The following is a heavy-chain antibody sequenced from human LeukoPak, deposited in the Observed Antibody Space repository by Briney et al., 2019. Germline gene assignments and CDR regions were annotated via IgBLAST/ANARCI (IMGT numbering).Heavy chain of an antibody. Sequence: ASVKVSSKASGGTFSSYAISWVRQAPGQGLEWMGGIIPIFGTANYAQKFQGRVTITADESTSTAYMELSSLRSEDTAVYYCARDHGYCSSTSCYSFDYWGQGTLVTVPS. CDR1: GGTFSSYA. V-gene: IGHV1-69*13. CDR3: ARDHGYCSSTSCYSFDY. CDR2: IIPIFGTA. J-gene: IGHJ4*02. D-gene: IGHD2-2*02.